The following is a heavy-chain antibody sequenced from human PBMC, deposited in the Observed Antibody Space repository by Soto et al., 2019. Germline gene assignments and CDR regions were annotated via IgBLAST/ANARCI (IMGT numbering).Heavy chain of an antibody. D-gene: IGHD3-10*01. V-gene: IGHV3-23*01. Sequence: GSLRLSCAASGFTFSSYAMSWVRQAPGKGLEWVSAIRGSGGSTYYADCVKGRFTISRDNSKNTLYLQMNSLRAEDTAVYYCAIELWLIISGYYGMDVWGQGTTVTVSS. CDR1: GFTFSSYA. CDR3: AIELWLIISGYYGMDV. CDR2: IRGSGGST. J-gene: IGHJ6*02.